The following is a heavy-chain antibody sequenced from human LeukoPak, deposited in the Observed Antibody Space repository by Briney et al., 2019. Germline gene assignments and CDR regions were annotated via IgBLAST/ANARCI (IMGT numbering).Heavy chain of an antibody. V-gene: IGHV4-59*01. D-gene: IGHD3-10*01. CDR1: GGSISSYY. CDR2: IYYSGST. CDR3: ARDYGSGSRYFDL. Sequence: SETLSLTCTVSGGSISSYYWSWIRQPPGKGLEWIGYIYYSGSTNYNPSLKSRVTISVDTSKNQFSLKLSSVTAADTAVYYCARDYGSGSRYFDLWGRGTLVTVSS. J-gene: IGHJ2*01.